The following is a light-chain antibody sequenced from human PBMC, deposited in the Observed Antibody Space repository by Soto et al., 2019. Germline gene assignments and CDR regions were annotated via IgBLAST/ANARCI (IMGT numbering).Light chain of an antibody. CDR3: QQYNSYLFT. Sequence: DIQMTQSPYTLSASGEDRVTITCRASQSISSWLAWYQQKPGKAPKLLIYDASSLESGVPSRFSGSGSGTEFTLTISSLQPDDFAAYYCQQYNSYLFTFGPGTKVDIK. CDR2: DAS. V-gene: IGKV1-5*01. J-gene: IGKJ3*01. CDR1: QSISSW.